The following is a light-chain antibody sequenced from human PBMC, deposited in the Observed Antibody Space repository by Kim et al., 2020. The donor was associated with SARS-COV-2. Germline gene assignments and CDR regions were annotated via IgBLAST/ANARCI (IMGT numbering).Light chain of an antibody. J-gene: IGKJ1*01. CDR2: SSS. CDR3: KQSGSSPWT. V-gene: IGKV3-20*01. CDR1: QSVISIY. Sequence: EIVLTQSPGTLSLSPGERATLSCRASQSVISIYLAWYQQRPGQAPRLLVYSSSSRATGIPDRFSGSGSGTDFTLTISRLEPEDFAVYYWKQSGSSPWTLGKGTKVDIK.